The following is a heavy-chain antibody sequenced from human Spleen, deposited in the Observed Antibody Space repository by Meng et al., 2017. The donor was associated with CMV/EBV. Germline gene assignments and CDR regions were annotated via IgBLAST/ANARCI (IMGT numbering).Heavy chain of an antibody. CDR1: GFIFSSYA. V-gene: IGHV3-30-3*01. CDR2: ISFGGSNK. CDR3: ARDPGYCSSTSCHGGLYGLDV. Sequence: GESLKISCATSGFIFSSYAMHWVRQAPGKGLEWVAVISFGGSNKYYADSVKGRFTISRDHSKSTLYLQVNSLRGEDTAVYYWARDPGYCSSTSCHGGLYGLDVWGQGTTVTVSS. D-gene: IGHD2-2*01. J-gene: IGHJ6*02.